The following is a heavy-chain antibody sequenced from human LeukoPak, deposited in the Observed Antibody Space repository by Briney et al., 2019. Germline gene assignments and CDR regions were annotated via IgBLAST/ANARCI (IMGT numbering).Heavy chain of an antibody. Sequence: SETLSLTCTVSGYSIRTDYYWGWIRQPPGKGPQWIGTINKSGNTYYNPSLRSRVTISVDTSKNQFSLKLSSVTAADTAVYYCARQRRVRGAKEVYYYYYYYMDVWGKGTTVTISS. CDR1: GYSIRTDYY. J-gene: IGHJ6*03. D-gene: IGHD3-10*01. CDR3: ARQRRVRGAKEVYYYYYYYMDV. CDR2: INKSGNT. V-gene: IGHV4-38-2*02.